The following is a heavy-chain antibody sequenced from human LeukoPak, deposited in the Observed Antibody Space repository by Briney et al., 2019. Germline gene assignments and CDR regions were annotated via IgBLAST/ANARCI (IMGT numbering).Heavy chain of an antibody. J-gene: IGHJ4*02. D-gene: IGHD6-25*01. CDR2: IHYSGST. Sequence: SETLSLTCTVSGGSIGSYYWSRIRQPPGKALEWIGYIHYSGSTNLNPSLRSRVTMSVDTSKNQFSLRLSSVTAADTAMYYCARSPGYNSGYYLYYFEYWGQGTLVTVSS. CDR3: ARSPGYNSGYYLYYFEY. V-gene: IGHV4-59*01. CDR1: GGSIGSYY.